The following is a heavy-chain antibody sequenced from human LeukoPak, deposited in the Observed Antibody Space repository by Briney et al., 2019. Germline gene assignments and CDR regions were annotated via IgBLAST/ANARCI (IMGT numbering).Heavy chain of an antibody. CDR2: FDPEDGET. D-gene: IGHD6-19*01. J-gene: IGHJ6*02. Sequence: ASVKVSCKVSGYTLTELSMHWVRQAPGKGLEWMGGFDPEDGETIYAQKFQGRVTMTEDTSTDTAYMELSSLRSEDTAVYYCATGRKQAFIAVAGTNSVHYYYYGMDVWGQGTTVTVSS. V-gene: IGHV1-24*01. CDR1: GYTLTELS. CDR3: ATGRKQAFIAVAGTNSVHYYYYGMDV.